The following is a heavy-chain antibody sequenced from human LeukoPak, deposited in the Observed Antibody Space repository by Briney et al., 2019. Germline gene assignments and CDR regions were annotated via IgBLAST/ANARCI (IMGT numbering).Heavy chain of an antibody. Sequence: GASVKVSCKASGYTFTSYYMHWVRQAPGQGLEWMGIINPSGGSTSYAQKFQGRVTMTRDTSTSTVYMELSSLRSEDTAVYYCARDRHIVVVTAIDYFDYWGQGTLVTVSS. CDR3: ARDRHIVVVTAIDYFDY. CDR2: INPSGGST. CDR1: GYTFTSYY. J-gene: IGHJ4*02. D-gene: IGHD2-21*02. V-gene: IGHV1-46*01.